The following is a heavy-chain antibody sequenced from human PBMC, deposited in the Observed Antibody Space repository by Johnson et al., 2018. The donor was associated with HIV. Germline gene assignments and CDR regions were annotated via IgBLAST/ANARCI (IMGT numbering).Heavy chain of an antibody. CDR3: ARDLSEGELGHAFDI. J-gene: IGHJ3*02. Sequence: QVQLVESGGGLNQPGGSLRLSCVASGFTFRSYGMNWVRQAPGKGLEWVAFVSYDGTNEFYADSVKGRFTISRDNSKNTLYLQMNSLRAEDTAVYYCARDLSEGELGHAFDIWGQGTMVTVSS. CDR1: GFTFRSYG. CDR2: VSYDGTNE. D-gene: IGHD1-26*01. V-gene: IGHV3-30*03.